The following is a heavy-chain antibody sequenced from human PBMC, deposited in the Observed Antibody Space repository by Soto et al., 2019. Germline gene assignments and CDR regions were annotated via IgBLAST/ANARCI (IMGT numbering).Heavy chain of an antibody. V-gene: IGHV4-39*01. CDR3: ATLWFGASPY. Sequence: QLQLQESGPGLVKPSETLSLTCTVSGGSISRSSYYWGWIRQPPGKGLEWIGSIYYSGSTHYNPSLXRXAXRSXDTSKHQFSRKLGSVPAADAAGYYWATLWFGASPYWGQGTLVTVSS. CDR1: GGSISRSSYY. D-gene: IGHD3-10*01. J-gene: IGHJ4*02. CDR2: IYYSGST.